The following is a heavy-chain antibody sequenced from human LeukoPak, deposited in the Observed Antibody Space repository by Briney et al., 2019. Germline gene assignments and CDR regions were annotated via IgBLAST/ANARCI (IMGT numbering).Heavy chain of an antibody. Sequence: ASVKVSCKASGGTFSSYAISWVRQAPGQGLEWMGRIIPIFGTANYAQKFQGRVTITTDESTSTAYMELSSLGSEYTAVYYCARGAPYSSSAPTFDYGGQGTLVTVSS. CDR1: GGTFSSYA. CDR2: IIPIFGTA. V-gene: IGHV1-69*05. CDR3: ARGAPYSSSAPTFDY. J-gene: IGHJ4*02. D-gene: IGHD6-6*01.